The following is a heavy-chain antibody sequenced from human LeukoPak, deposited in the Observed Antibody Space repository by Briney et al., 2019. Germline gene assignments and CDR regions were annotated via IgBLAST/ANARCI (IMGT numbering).Heavy chain of an antibody. CDR2: MSPNSGNT. Sequence: GASVKVSCKASGYTFTSYDINWVRQATGQGLEWMGWMSPNSGNTGYAQKFQGRVTMTRNTSISTAYMELSSLRSEDTAVYYCARVDNYYGSGSYFRFDYWGQGTLVTVSS. V-gene: IGHV1-8*01. D-gene: IGHD3-10*01. CDR1: GYTFTSYD. J-gene: IGHJ4*02. CDR3: ARVDNYYGSGSYFRFDY.